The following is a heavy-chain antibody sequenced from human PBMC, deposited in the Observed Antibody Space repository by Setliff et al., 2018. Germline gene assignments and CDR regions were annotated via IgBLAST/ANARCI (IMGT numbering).Heavy chain of an antibody. CDR2: FDPEDGET. CDR3: ARVRTPGAYDFWSGYYTDEYYYYMDV. D-gene: IGHD3-3*01. CDR1: GYTLTELS. V-gene: IGHV1-24*01. J-gene: IGHJ6*03. Sequence: ASVKVSCKVSGYTLTELSMHWVRQAPGKGLEWMGGFDPEDGETIYAQKFQGRVTMTEDTSTDTAYMELRSLRSDDTAVYYCARVRTPGAYDFWSGYYTDEYYYYMDVWGKGTTVTVSS.